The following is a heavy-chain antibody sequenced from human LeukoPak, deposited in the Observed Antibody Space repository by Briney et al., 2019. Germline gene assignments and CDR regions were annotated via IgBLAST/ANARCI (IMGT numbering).Heavy chain of an antibody. CDR3: AELGITMIGGV. CDR1: GFTFSSYE. Sequence: GGSLRLSCAASGFTFSSYEMNWVRQAPGKGLEWVSYISSSGSTIYYADSVKGRFPISRDKAKNSLYLQMNSLRAEDTAVYYCAELGITMIGGVWGKGTTVTISS. V-gene: IGHV3-48*03. D-gene: IGHD3-10*02. CDR2: ISSSGSTI. J-gene: IGHJ6*04.